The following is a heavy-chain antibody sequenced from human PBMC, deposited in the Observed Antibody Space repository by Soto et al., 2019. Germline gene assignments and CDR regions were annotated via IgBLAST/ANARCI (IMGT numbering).Heavy chain of an antibody. V-gene: IGHV4-39*01. CDR1: GGSISSSSYY. CDR3: ARRTLMVYAMGLDWFDP. Sequence: PSETLSLTCTVSGGSISSSSYYWGWIRQPPGKGLEWIGSIYYSGSTYYNPSLKSRVTISVDTSKNQFSLKLSSVTAADTAVYYCARRTLMVYAMGLDWFDPWGQGTLVTVSS. D-gene: IGHD2-8*01. J-gene: IGHJ5*02. CDR2: IYYSGST.